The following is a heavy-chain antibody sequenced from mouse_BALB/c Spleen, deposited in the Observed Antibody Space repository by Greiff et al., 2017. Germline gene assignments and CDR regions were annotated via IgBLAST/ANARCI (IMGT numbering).Heavy chain of an antibody. CDR3: ARGHGYGAMDD. D-gene: IGHD1-2*01. CDR1: GFTFSSYA. CDR2: ISSGGSYT. Sequence: EVHLVESGGGLVKPGGSLKLSCAASGFTFSSYAMSWVRQSPEKRLEWVAEISSGGSYTYYPDTVTGRFTISRDNAKNTLYLEMSSLRSEDTAMYYCARGHGYGAMDDWGQGTSVTVSS. V-gene: IGHV5-9-4*01. J-gene: IGHJ4*01.